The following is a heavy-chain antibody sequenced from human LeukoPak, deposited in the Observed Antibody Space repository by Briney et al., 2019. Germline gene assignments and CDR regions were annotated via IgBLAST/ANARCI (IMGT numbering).Heavy chain of an antibody. J-gene: IGHJ4*02. CDR1: GFTFSSYW. V-gene: IGHV3-7*05. CDR3: AKDSYSKGDY. CDR2: IKQDGSES. D-gene: IGHD4-11*01. Sequence: GGSLRLSCAASGFTFSSYWMTWVRQVPGEGLEWVANIKQDGSESNYVGSVKGRFTISRDNAKNSLYLQMNSLRDEDTAVYYCAKDSYSKGDYWGQGTLVTVSS.